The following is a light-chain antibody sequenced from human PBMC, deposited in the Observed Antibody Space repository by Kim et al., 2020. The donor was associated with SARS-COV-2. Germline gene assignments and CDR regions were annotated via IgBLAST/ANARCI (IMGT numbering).Light chain of an antibody. CDR1: NLRSYY. V-gene: IGLV3-19*01. J-gene: IGLJ2*01. CDR2: GRN. CDR3: NSRDSSGQVI. Sequence: SSELTQDPAVSVALGQTVRITCQGDNLRSYYATWYQQKPRQAPVLVIYGRNNRPSGIPDRFSGSTSGNTASLTISGAQAEDEADFYCNSRDSSGQVIFGGGTKLTVL.